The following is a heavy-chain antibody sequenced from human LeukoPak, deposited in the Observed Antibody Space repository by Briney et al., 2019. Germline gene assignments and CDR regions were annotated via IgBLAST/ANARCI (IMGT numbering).Heavy chain of an antibody. CDR2: ISSSSSYI. Sequence: GGSLRLSCAASGFTFSSYSMNWVRQAPGKGLEWVSSISSSSSYIYYADSVKGRFTISRDNAKNSLYLQMNSLRAEDTAVYYCARVGARGSLYYDSSGYYRLWGQGTLVTVSS. J-gene: IGHJ4*02. CDR1: GFTFSSYS. D-gene: IGHD3-22*01. CDR3: ARVGARGSLYYDSSGYYRL. V-gene: IGHV3-21*01.